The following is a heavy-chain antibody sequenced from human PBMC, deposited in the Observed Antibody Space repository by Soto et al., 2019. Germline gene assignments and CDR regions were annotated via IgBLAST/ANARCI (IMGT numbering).Heavy chain of an antibody. V-gene: IGHV4-34*01. J-gene: IGHJ6*02. CDR3: ARGRGGAREYFYYGMDV. D-gene: IGHD1-26*01. CDR2: SNHSGGT. Sequence: QVQLHQWGAGLLKPSETLSLTCGVYGGSLSGYYWTWVRQPPGRGLEWIGESNHSGGTKYNPSLKTRVNMSLDMSKNQFSLKLNSVTAADTAAYSCARGRGGAREYFYYGMDVWGQGTTVTVSS. CDR1: GGSLSGYY.